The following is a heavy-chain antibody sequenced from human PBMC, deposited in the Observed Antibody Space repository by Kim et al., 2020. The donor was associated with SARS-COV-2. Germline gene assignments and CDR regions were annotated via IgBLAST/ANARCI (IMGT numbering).Heavy chain of an antibody. J-gene: IGHJ5*02. CDR1: GFTFSDYY. Sequence: GGSLRLSCAASGFTFSDYYMSWIRQAPGKGLEWVSYISSSGSTIYYADSVKGRFTISRDNSKNSLYLQMNSLRAEDTAVYYCARGTYSSGWYWFDPWGQGTLVTVSS. CDR3: ARGTYSSGWYWFDP. D-gene: IGHD6-19*01. V-gene: IGHV3-11*04. CDR2: ISSSGSTI.